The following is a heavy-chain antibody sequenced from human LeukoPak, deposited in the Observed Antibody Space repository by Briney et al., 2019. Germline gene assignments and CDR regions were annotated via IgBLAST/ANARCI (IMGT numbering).Heavy chain of an antibody. CDR2: ISGSGGST. Sequence: GGSLRLSCAASGFTFSSYGMSWVSQAPGKGLEWVSAISGSGGSTYYADSVKGRFTISRDNSKNTLYLQMNSLRAEDTAVYYCAGHQIGYYFDYWGQGTLVTVSS. CDR3: AGHQIGYYFDY. J-gene: IGHJ4*02. CDR1: GFTFSSYG. D-gene: IGHD2-15*01. V-gene: IGHV3-23*01.